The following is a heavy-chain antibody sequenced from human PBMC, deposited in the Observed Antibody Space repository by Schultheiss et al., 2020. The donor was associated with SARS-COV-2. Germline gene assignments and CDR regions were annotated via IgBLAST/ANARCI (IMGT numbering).Heavy chain of an antibody. V-gene: IGHV4-4*07. CDR2: IYTSGST. CDR1: GGSISSYY. CDR3: ARGERVALGNWFDP. J-gene: IGHJ5*02. Sequence: SETLSLTCAVSGGSISSYYWSWIRQPAGKGLEWIGRIYTSGSTNYNPSLKSRVTISVDRSKNQFSLKLSSVTAADTAVYYCARGERVALGNWFDPWGQGTLVTVSS. D-gene: IGHD2-21*01.